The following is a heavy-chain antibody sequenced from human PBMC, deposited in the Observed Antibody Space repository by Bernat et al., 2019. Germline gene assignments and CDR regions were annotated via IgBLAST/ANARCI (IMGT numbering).Heavy chain of an antibody. V-gene: IGHV1-69*04. J-gene: IGHJ5*02. CDR1: GGTFSSYA. D-gene: IGHD6-6*01. Sequence: QVQLVQSGAEVKKPGSSVKVSCKASGGTFSSYAISWVRQAPGQGLEWMGRIIPILGIANYAQKFQGRVTITADKSTSTAYMELSSLRSEDTAVYYCARASEIAARRDNWFDPWGQGTLVTVSS. CDR2: IIPILGIA. CDR3: ARASEIAARRDNWFDP.